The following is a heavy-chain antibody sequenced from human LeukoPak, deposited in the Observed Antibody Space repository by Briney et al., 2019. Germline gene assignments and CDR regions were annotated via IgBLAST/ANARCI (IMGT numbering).Heavy chain of an antibody. J-gene: IGHJ4*02. CDR1: GFTFGSYA. V-gene: IGHV3-23*01. CDR3: AKAEWELLSAVDY. CDR2: ISGSGGST. D-gene: IGHD1-26*01. Sequence: PGGSLRLSCAASGFTFGSYAMSWVRQAPGKGLEWVSAISGSGGSTYYAGSVKGRFTISRDNSKNTLYLQMNSLRAEDTAVYYCAKAEWELLSAVDYWGQGTLVAVSS.